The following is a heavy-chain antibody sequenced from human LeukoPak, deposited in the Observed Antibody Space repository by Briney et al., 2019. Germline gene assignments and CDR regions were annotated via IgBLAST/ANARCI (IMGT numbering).Heavy chain of an antibody. D-gene: IGHD4-17*01. V-gene: IGHV4-31*03. J-gene: IGHJ3*01. CDR1: GGSISSGGYY. Sequence: NPSESLSLTCTVSGGSISSGGYYWSWIRQHPGKGLEWIGYIYYSGSTYYNPSLKSRVTISVDTSKNQFSLKLSSVTAADTAVYYCARVGASYGDPRVNWGQGTMVTVSS. CDR2: IYYSGST. CDR3: ARVGASYGDPRVN.